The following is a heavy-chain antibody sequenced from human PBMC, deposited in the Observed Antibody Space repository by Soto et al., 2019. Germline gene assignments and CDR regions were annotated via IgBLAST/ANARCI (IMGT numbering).Heavy chain of an antibody. D-gene: IGHD2-15*01. Sequence: GGSLRLSCAASGFTFSSYWMTWVRQAPGKGLEWVANIKQDGSDKYYVDSVKGRFIISRDNAKNSLYLQMNSLRAEDTAVYYCARRVVVVAADWFDRWGQGTQVTVSS. J-gene: IGHJ5*02. CDR3: ARRVVVVAADWFDR. CDR2: IKQDGSDK. V-gene: IGHV3-7*01. CDR1: GFTFSSYW.